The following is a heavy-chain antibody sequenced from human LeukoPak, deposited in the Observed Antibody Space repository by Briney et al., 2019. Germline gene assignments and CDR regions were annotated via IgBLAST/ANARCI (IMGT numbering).Heavy chain of an antibody. D-gene: IGHD2-15*01. CDR1: GFTFSSFA. V-gene: IGHV3-23*01. Sequence: GGSLRLSCAASGFTFSSFAMSWVRQAPGKGLEWVSSFSGSGGNTYYADSVKGRFTISRDNSKNTLYLQMNSLRAEDTAVYYCAKAGAVVVVAAKYFDYWGQGTLVTVSS. J-gene: IGHJ4*02. CDR3: AKAGAVVVVAAKYFDY. CDR2: FSGSGGNT.